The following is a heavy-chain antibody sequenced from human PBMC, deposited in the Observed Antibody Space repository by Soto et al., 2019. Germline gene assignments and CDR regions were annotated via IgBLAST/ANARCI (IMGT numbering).Heavy chain of an antibody. D-gene: IGHD2-15*01. V-gene: IGHV1-3*01. Sequence: GASVKVSCKASGYTFTSYAMHWVRQAPGQRLEWMGWINAGNGNTKYSQKFQGRVTITRDTSASTAYMELSSLRSEDTAVYYCARDHCSGGSCYSPNWFDPWGQGTLVTVSS. CDR2: INAGNGNT. CDR3: ARDHCSGGSCYSPNWFDP. CDR1: GYTFTSYA. J-gene: IGHJ5*02.